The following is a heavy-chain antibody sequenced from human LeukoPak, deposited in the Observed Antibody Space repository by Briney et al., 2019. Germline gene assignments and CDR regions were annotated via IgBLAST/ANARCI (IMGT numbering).Heavy chain of an antibody. J-gene: IGHJ4*02. CDR3: ARGGYYCTG. CDR2: INHSRSS. CDR1: GGSFSGYY. Sequence: SETLSLTCAVYGGSFSGYYWSWIRQPPGKGLEWIGEINHSRSSNYNPSLKSRVTISVDTSKNQFSLKLSSVTAADTAVYYCARGGYYCTGWGQGTLVTVSS. V-gene: IGHV4-34*01. D-gene: IGHD3-3*01.